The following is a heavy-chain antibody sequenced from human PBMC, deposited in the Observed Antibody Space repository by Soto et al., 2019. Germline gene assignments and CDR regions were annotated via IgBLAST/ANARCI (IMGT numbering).Heavy chain of an antibody. CDR2: IYTSGST. J-gene: IGHJ6*02. CDR1: GGSISSYY. V-gene: IGHV4-4*07. CDR3: AGARLPSLHYYYGMDV. D-gene: IGHD6-6*01. Sequence: SETLSLTCTVSGGSISSYYWSWIRQPAGKGLEWIGRIYTSGSTNYNPSLKSRVTMSVDTSKNQFSQKLSSVTAADTAVYYCAGARLPSLHYYYGMDVWGQGTTVTVSS.